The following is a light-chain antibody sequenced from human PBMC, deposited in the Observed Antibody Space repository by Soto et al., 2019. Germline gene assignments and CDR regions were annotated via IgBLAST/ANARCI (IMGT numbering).Light chain of an antibody. CDR1: QSVSSY. V-gene: IGKV3-11*01. Sequence: ICFTQSPANLSLTQPERATIASSASQSVSSYLAWYQQKPGQAPRLLIYDASKRATGIQARFTGSGSGTDFTLTISSLEPEDFAVYYCQQRNNWPVTFGQGTKVDIK. J-gene: IGKJ1*01. CDR3: QQRNNWPVT. CDR2: DAS.